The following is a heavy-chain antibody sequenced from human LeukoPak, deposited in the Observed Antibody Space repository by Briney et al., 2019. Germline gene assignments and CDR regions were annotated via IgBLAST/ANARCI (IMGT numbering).Heavy chain of an antibody. CDR3: AKGWEAYCGGDCYSAFDY. CDR2: IRYDGSNK. J-gene: IGHJ4*02. V-gene: IGHV3-30*02. D-gene: IGHD2-21*01. CDR1: KFTFSSYG. Sequence: GGSLRLSCVASKFTFSSYGMHWVRQAPGKGLEWVAFIRYDGSNKYYADSVKGRFTISRDNSKDMLYLQMNSLRAEDTAIYYCAKGWEAYCGGDCYSAFDYWGQGTLVTVSS.